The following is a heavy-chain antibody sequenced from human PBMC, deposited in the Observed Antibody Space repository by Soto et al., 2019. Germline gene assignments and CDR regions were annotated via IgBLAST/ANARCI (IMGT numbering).Heavy chain of an antibody. Sequence: SETLSLTCAVSGYSFSGGYYWGWIRQPPGKGLEWIGTIYHSGSTYYNPSLKSRVTISLDTSRNQFSLKLSSVTAADTAVYYCARAYCSTASCYTWAFDIWGQGTMVTVSS. D-gene: IGHD2-2*02. V-gene: IGHV4-38-2*01. CDR2: IYHSGST. CDR1: GYSFSGGYY. CDR3: ARAYCSTASCYTWAFDI. J-gene: IGHJ3*02.